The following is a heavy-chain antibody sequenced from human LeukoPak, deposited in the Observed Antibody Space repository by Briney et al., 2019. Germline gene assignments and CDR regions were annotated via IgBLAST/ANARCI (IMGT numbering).Heavy chain of an antibody. V-gene: IGHV3-7*05. Sequence: GGSLRLSCAASGFTFSVYWMTWVRQAPGKGLEWVATIDQYGGQKNYVESVKGRFTISRDNAKNSLYLQMNSLRAEDTAVYYCARAIYGDYGVYFDYWGQGTLVTVSS. D-gene: IGHD4-17*01. CDR1: GFTFSVYW. CDR2: IDQYGGQK. J-gene: IGHJ4*02. CDR3: ARAIYGDYGVYFDY.